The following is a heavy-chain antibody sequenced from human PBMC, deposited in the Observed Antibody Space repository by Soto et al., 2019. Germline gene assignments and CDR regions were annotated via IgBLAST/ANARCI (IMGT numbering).Heavy chain of an antibody. D-gene: IGHD3-3*01. CDR1: GTNYW. V-gene: IGHV5-51*01. CDR3: ARGDYAFWSGPRDY. J-gene: IGHJ4*02. Sequence: GESLKISCRTSGTNYWIAWVRQRPGKGLEWLGIIYPGDSDTRYSPSFQGQVTISADKSINTSYLRWSTLKASDSGIYFCARGDYAFWSGPRDYWGQGTLVTVAS. CDR2: IYPGDSDT.